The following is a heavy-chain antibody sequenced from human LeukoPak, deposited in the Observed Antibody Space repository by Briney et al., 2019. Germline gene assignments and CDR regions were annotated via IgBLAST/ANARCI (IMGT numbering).Heavy chain of an antibody. D-gene: IGHD6-25*01. CDR2: INYSGST. CDR3: ARTYSSGQGAYY. Sequence: SQTLSLTCTVSGDSISSSGCFWGWLRQSPGKGLEWIASINYSGSTYYNPSLKSRVTISIDTSKNQFSLKLSSVTAADAAVYYCARTYSSGQGAYYWGQGTLVTVSS. J-gene: IGHJ4*02. CDR1: GDSISSSGCF. V-gene: IGHV4-39*07.